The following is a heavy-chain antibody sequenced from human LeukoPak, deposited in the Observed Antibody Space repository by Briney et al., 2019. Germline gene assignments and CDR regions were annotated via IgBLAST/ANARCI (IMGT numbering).Heavy chain of an antibody. Sequence: SETLSLTCTVSGGTTSSSSNYWGWIRQPPGKGLEYIGSINYSGSTYYNPSLKSRVTISVDTSRNQFSLKLSSVTAADTAVYYCARGLRRVMVAATDNWFDPWGQGTLVTVSS. V-gene: IGHV4-39*01. CDR1: GGTTSSSSNY. CDR2: INYSGST. D-gene: IGHD2-15*01. J-gene: IGHJ5*02. CDR3: ARGLRRVMVAATDNWFDP.